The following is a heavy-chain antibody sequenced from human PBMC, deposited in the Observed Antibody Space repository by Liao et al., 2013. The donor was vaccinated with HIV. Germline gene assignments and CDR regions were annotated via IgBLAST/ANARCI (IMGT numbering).Heavy chain of an antibody. CDR3: ARGILGSSYGAYYYYMDV. CDR1: GGPISPYY. V-gene: IGHV4-4*07. Sequence: QVQLQESGPGLVKPSETLSLTCTVSGGPISPYYWSWIRQPAGKGLEWIGRVYFSGSTNYNPSLKSRVTMSIDMSRNQISLKVTSVIAADTAVYYCARGILGSSYGAYYYYMDVWGKGTTVTVSS. D-gene: IGHD6-13*01. CDR2: VYFSGST. J-gene: IGHJ6*03.